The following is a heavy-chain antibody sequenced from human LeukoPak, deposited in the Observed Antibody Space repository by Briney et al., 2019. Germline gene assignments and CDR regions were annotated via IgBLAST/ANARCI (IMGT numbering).Heavy chain of an antibody. J-gene: IGHJ5*02. Sequence: SETLSLTCTVSGVSISSSSYYWGWIRQPPGKGLEYIGSIFYRGSTYYNPSLQSRVTMSVDTSKNQFSLKLNSVTAADTAVYYCARGLRDYGTIEWFDPWGQGTLVTVSS. D-gene: IGHD4-17*01. CDR1: GVSISSSSYY. V-gene: IGHV4-39*07. CDR2: IFYRGST. CDR3: ARGLRDYGTIEWFDP.